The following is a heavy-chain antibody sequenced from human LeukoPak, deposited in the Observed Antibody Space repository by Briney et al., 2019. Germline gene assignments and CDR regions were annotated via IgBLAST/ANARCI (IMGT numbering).Heavy chain of an antibody. CDR3: ARHKWVVSFYYGMDV. V-gene: IGHV5-51*01. CDR2: IYPDDSET. D-gene: IGHD2-15*01. Sequence: GESLKISCKGSGYSFPNFWIAWVRQMPGKGLEWMGIIYPDDSETRYSPSFQGQVTISAGKSTSTAYLQWSGLKASDTAIYFCARHKWVVSFYYGMDVWGQGTTVIVSS. CDR1: GYSFPNFW. J-gene: IGHJ6*02.